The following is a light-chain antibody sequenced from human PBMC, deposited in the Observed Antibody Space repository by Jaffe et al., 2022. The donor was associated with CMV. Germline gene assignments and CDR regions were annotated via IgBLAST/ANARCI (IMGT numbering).Light chain of an antibody. Sequence: SYELTQPPSLSVSPGQTARITCSGDKLGDKYASWYQHKPGQSPVLVIYQDTKRPSGIPERFSGSNSGNTATLTISGTQAMDEADYYCQTWDSSTVVFGGGTKLTVL. CDR1: KLGDKY. J-gene: IGLJ3*02. CDR3: QTWDSSTVV. V-gene: IGLV3-1*01. CDR2: QDT.